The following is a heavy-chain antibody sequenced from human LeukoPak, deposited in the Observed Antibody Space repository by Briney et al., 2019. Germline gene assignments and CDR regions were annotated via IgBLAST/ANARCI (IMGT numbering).Heavy chain of an antibody. CDR2: INHSGST. CDR3: ARGGVPATAILDYYYYGMDV. Sequence: PSETLSLTCTVSDDSISDYYWSWIRQPPGKGLEWIGEINHSGSTNYNPSLKSRVTISVDTSKNQFSLKLSSVTAADTAVYYCARGGVPATAILDYYYYGMDVWGQGTTVTVSS. J-gene: IGHJ6*02. V-gene: IGHV4-34*01. D-gene: IGHD2-2*02. CDR1: DDSISDYY.